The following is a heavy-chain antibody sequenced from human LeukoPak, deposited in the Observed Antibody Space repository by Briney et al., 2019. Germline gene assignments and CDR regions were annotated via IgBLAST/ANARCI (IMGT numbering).Heavy chain of an antibody. CDR3: AKTLYSSSSRWFDP. J-gene: IGHJ5*02. Sequence: PGGSLRLSCAASGFTFSSYAMSWVRQASGRGLEWVSAISGSGGSTYYADSVKGRFTISRDNSKNTLYLRMNSLIAEDAAVYYCAKTLYSSSSRWFDPWGQGTLSPSPQ. CDR2: ISGSGGST. V-gene: IGHV3-23*01. D-gene: IGHD6-6*01. CDR1: GFTFSSYA.